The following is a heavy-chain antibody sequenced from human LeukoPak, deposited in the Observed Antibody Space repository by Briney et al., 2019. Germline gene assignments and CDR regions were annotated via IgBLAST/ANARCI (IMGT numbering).Heavy chain of an antibody. CDR2: INYSGST. CDR1: GGSISSSSHF. Sequence: SETLSLTCTVSGGSISSSSHFWSWLRQPAGKGLELIASINYSGSTYYNPSLKSRVTISVDTSKNQFSLKLSSVTAADTAVFYCVRYVVSGSGIYYFDYWGQGTLVTVSP. J-gene: IGHJ4*02. D-gene: IGHD3-10*01. V-gene: IGHV4-39*01. CDR3: VRYVVSGSGIYYFDY.